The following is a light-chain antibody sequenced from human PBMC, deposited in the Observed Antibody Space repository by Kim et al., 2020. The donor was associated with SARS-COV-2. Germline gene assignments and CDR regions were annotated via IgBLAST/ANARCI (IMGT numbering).Light chain of an antibody. J-gene: IGLJ2*01. Sequence: GQTDTVSCSGSTSNIGSNTVNWYRHLPGTAPRLLIYTTDQRPSGVPDRFSGSKSGSSASLAINGLQSEDEADYYCAAWDDSLNGVVFGGGTKVTVL. V-gene: IGLV1-44*01. CDR2: TTD. CDR1: TSNIGSNT. CDR3: AAWDDSLNGVV.